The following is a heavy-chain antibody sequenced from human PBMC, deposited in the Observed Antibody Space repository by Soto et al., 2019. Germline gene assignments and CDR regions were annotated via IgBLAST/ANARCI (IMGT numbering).Heavy chain of an antibody. CDR1: GGSFSGYY. Sequence: PSETLSLSCAVYGGSFSGYYWSWIRQPPGKGLEWIGEINHSGSTNYNPSLKSRVTISVDTSKNQFSLKLSSVTAADTAVYYCARLQGMLNYPYGMDVWGQGTTVTVSS. D-gene: IGHD3-10*02. CDR2: INHSGST. J-gene: IGHJ6*02. V-gene: IGHV4-34*01. CDR3: ARLQGMLNYPYGMDV.